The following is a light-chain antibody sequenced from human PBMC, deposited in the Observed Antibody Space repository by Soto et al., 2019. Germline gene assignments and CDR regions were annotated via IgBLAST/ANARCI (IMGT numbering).Light chain of an antibody. CDR2: KAS. CDR1: QTISSW. CDR3: QQRSNWPRT. V-gene: IGKV1-5*03. J-gene: IGKJ1*01. Sequence: DIQMTQSPSTLSGSVGDRVTITCRASQTISSWLAWYQQKPGKAPKLLIYKASTLKSGVPSRFSGSGSGTEFTLTISSLEPEDFAVYYCQQRSNWPRTFGQGTRWIS.